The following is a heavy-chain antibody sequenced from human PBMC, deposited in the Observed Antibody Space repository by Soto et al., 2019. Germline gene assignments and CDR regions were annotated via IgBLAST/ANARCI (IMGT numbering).Heavy chain of an antibody. V-gene: IGHV5-10-1*04. Sequence: PGESLNISCKGSGYSFTSYWISWVLQMPGQGLEWMGRIDPSDSSTNYSPSFQGQVTISADKSISPAYRQWSSLKDSDTAMYYCASNGDETSYDDYGMDVWGQGTTVTVSS. J-gene: IGHJ6*02. CDR2: IDPSDSST. CDR1: GYSFTSYW. CDR3: ASNGDETSYDDYGMDV. D-gene: IGHD4-17*01.